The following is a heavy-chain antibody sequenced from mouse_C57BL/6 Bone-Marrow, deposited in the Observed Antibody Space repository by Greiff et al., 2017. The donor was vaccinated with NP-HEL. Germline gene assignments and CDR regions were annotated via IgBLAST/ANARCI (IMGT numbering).Heavy chain of an antibody. D-gene: IGHD1-1*01. CDR1: GYTFTPSW. CDR2: IDPSDSYT. V-gene: IGHV1-50*01. CDR3: ARKAYYGRSYEFAY. Sequence: QVQLQQPGAELLKPGASVKLSCKASGYTFTPSWMQWLKPRPGQCLEWIGEIDPSDSYTNYNQKFKGKATLTVDTSSSTANMQLSSLTSEDSAVYYCARKAYYGRSYEFAYWGQGTLVTVSA. J-gene: IGHJ3*01.